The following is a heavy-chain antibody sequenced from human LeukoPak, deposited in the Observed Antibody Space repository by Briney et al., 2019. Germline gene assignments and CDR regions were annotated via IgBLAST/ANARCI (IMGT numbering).Heavy chain of an antibody. D-gene: IGHD5-12*01. V-gene: IGHV3-53*01. CDR3: ARVVATLSPHYFDY. J-gene: IGHJ4*02. Sequence: PGGSLRLSCAASGFTVSSNYMSWVRQAPGKGLEWVSVIYSGGSTYYADSVKGRFTISRDNSKNTLYLQMNSLRAEDTAVYYCARVVATLSPHYFDYWGQGTLVTVSS. CDR2: IYSGGST. CDR1: GFTVSSNY.